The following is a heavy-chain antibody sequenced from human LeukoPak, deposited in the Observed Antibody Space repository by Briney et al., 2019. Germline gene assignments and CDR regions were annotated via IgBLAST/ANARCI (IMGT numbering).Heavy chain of an antibody. CDR3: ARDCSSTSCYYTNFDY. V-gene: IGHV4-34*01. CDR2: INHSGST. Sequence: SETLSLTCAVYGGSFSGYYWSWIRQPPGKGLEWIGEINHSGSTNYNPSLKSRVTISVDTSKNQFSLKLSSVTAADTAVYYCARDCSSTSCYYTNFDYWGQGTLVTVSS. CDR1: GGSFSGYY. J-gene: IGHJ4*02. D-gene: IGHD2-2*01.